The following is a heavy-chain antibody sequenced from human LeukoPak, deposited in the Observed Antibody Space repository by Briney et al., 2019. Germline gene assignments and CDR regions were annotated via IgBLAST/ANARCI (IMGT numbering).Heavy chain of an antibody. D-gene: IGHD3-22*01. Sequence: PGGSLRLSCAASGFTFSNAWMSWVRQAPGKGLEWVGRIKSKTDGWTTDYAAPVKGRFTISRDDSKNTLYLQMNSLKTEDTAVYYCTTRYDSSGYTDYWGQGTLVTVSS. CDR3: TTRYDSSGYTDY. CDR1: GFTFSNAW. CDR2: IKSKTDGWTT. V-gene: IGHV3-15*01. J-gene: IGHJ4*02.